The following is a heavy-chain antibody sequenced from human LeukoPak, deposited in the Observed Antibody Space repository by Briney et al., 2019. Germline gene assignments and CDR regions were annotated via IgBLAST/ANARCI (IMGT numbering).Heavy chain of an antibody. CDR2: IYYSGST. CDR3: ARQRAGTVRIFDY. D-gene: IGHD6-13*01. J-gene: IGHJ4*02. V-gene: IGHV4-39*01. CDR1: GGSISSSSYY. Sequence: PSETLSLTCTVSGGSISSSSYYWGWIRQPPGKGLEWIGSIYYSGSTYYNPSLKSRVTISVDTSKNQFSLKLSSVTAADTAVYYCARQRAGTVRIFDYWGQGTLVTVSS.